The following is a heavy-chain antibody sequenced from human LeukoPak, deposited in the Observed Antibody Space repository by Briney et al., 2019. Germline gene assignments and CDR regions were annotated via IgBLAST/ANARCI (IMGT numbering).Heavy chain of an antibody. D-gene: IGHD4-17*01. CDR1: GFTVSSNY. CDR2: IYSGGST. CDR3: ARERLGDGDYAYFDY. J-gene: IGHJ4*02. Sequence: GGSLRLSCAASGFTVSSNYMSWVRQAPGKGLEWVSVIYSGGSTYYADSVKGRFTIPRDNSKNTLYLQMNSLRAEDTAVYYCARERLGDGDYAYFDYWGQGTLVTVSS. V-gene: IGHV3-53*01.